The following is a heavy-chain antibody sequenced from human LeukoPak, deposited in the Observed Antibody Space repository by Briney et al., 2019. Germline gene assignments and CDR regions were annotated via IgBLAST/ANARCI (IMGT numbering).Heavy chain of an antibody. J-gene: IGHJ4*02. CDR3: AREARDSKVGATTTNFDY. CDR2: IYYSGST. CDR1: GDSLRKSTFY. D-gene: IGHD1-26*01. Sequence: NSSETLSLTCTVSGDSLRKSTFYWVWIRQPPGKGLEWIGSIYYSGSTYYNPSLKSRVTISVDTSKNQFSLKLSSVTAADTAVYYCAREARDSKVGATTTNFDYWGQGTLVTVSS. V-gene: IGHV4-39*07.